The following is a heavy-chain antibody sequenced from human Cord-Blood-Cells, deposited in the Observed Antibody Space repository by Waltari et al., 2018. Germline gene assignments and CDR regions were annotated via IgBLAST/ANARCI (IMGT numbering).Heavy chain of an antibody. CDR3: ATPWCGELFYYYYYMDV. J-gene: IGHJ6*03. Sequence: EVQLLESGGGLVQPGGSLRLSCAASGFTFSSYAMSWVRQAPGKGLEWVSAISGSGGSTYSADSVRDRFTFYRDTSKNTLYLQRTRLRAEDTALYYCATPWCGELFYYYYYMDVWGKGATVTVSS. CDR2: ISGSGGST. V-gene: IGHV3-23*01. D-gene: IGHD3-10*01. CDR1: GFTFSSYA.